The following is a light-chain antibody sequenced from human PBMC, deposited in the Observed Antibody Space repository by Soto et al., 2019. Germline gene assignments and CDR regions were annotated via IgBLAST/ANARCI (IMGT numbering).Light chain of an antibody. J-gene: IGLJ2*01. CDR1: TSNIGSHT. Sequence: QSVLTQPPSASGTPGQTVTISCSGSTSNIGSHTVNWYQQLPGTAPKLLIYSNSQRPSGVPDRFSGSQSGTSASLAIRGLQSEDEAHYYCAAWDDSLSVIFGGGTKLTV. CDR3: AAWDDSLSVI. V-gene: IGLV1-44*01. CDR2: SNS.